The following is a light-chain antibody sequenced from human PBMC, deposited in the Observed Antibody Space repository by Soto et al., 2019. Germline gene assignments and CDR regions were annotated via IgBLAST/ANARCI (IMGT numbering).Light chain of an antibody. CDR1: ISNIGTNF. CDR3: AAWDDSLNGVV. Sequence: QSVLIQPPSASGTPGQRVTISCSGSISNIGTNFVNWYQQLPGTAPKLLIYSNNQRPSGVPDRFSGSKSGTSASLAISGLQSEDESDYYCAAWDDSLNGVVFGGGTKLTVL. CDR2: SNN. J-gene: IGLJ2*01. V-gene: IGLV1-44*01.